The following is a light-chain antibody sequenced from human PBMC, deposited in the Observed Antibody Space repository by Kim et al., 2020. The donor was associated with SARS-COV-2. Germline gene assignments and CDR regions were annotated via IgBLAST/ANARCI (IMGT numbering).Light chain of an antibody. J-gene: IGLJ3*02. V-gene: IGLV2-11*01. CDR2: DVS. CDR1: SSDVGGYNY. CDR3: CSYAGSYTLV. Sequence: GQSVIISCTGTSSDVGGYNYVSWYQQHPGKAPKVMIYDVSKRPSGVPDRFSGSKSGNTASLTISGLQAEDEADYYCCSYAGSYTLVFGGGTQLTVL.